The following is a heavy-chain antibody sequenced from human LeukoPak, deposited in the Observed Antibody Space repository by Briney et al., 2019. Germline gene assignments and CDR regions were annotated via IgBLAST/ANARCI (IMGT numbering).Heavy chain of an antibody. V-gene: IGHV1-2*02. J-gene: IGHJ6*03. D-gene: IGHD6-13*01. CDR3: ARSDSSSWYHYYYYMDV. CDR2: INPNSGGT. Sequence: ASVKVSCKASGYTFTGYYMHWVRQAPGQGLEWMGWINPNSGGTNYAQKLQGRVTMTTDTSTSTAYMELRSLRSDDTAVYYCARSDSSSWYHYYYYMDVWGKGTTVTISS. CDR1: GYTFTGYY.